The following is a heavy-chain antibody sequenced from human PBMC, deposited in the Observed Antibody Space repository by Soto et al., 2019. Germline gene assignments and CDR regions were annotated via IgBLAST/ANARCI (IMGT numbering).Heavy chain of an antibody. CDR3: AKESIVVVVAATSAFDI. J-gene: IGHJ3*02. D-gene: IGHD2-15*01. Sequence: LRLSCAASGFTVSSNYMSWVRQAPGKGLEWVSVIFTGGSTYYADSVKGRFTISRHSSMNTVYLQMDSLRAEDTAVYYCAKESIVVVVAATSAFDIWGQGTMVTVSS. V-gene: IGHV3-53*04. CDR2: IFTGGST. CDR1: GFTVSSNY.